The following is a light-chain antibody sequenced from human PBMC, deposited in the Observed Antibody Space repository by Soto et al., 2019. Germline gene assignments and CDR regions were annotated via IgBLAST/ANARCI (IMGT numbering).Light chain of an antibody. CDR1: ESVDFH. V-gene: IGKV3D-15*01. CDR3: QQYNSYPWT. J-gene: IGKJ1*01. Sequence: VVSQSLATLSLSTGKRATHSCRASESVDFHLAWYQQKPGQAPRLLIYDASVRATGTPARFSGSGSGTEFTLTISSLQPEDFATYYCQQYNSYPWTFGQGTKVDI. CDR2: DAS.